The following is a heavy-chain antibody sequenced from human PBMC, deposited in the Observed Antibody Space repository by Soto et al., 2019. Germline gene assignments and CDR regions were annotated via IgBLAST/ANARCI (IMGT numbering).Heavy chain of an antibody. V-gene: IGHV2-70*11. CDR2: IDWDDDK. Sequence: SGPTLVNPTQTLTLTCTFSGFSLSTSGMCVSWIRQPPGKALEWLARIDWDDDKYYSTSLKTRLTISKDTSKNQVVLTMTNMDPVDTATYYCARSHSYSSGPHDAFYIWGQGTMVPVSS. CDR1: GFSLSTSGMC. J-gene: IGHJ3*02. CDR3: ARSHSYSSGPHDAFYI. D-gene: IGHD6-19*01.